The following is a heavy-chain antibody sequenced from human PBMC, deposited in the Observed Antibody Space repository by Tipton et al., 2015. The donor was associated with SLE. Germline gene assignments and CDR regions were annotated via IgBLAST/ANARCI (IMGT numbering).Heavy chain of an antibody. J-gene: IGHJ6*02. Sequence: AVSGFTFSSYGMHWVRQAPGKGLEWVAVIWYDGSNKYYADSVKGRFTISRGNSKNTLYLQMTSLRAEDTAVYYCSGGTNYYGTYVWGQGTTVTVSS. CDR3: SGGTNYYGTYV. CDR1: GFTFSSYG. D-gene: IGHD2-15*01. CDR2: IWYDGSNK. V-gene: IGHV3-33*08.